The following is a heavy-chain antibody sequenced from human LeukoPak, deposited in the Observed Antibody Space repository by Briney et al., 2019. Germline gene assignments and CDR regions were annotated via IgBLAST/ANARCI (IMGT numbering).Heavy chain of an antibody. CDR1: GGSISSSSYY. J-gene: IGHJ5*02. CDR3: ARREILLWFGESRGVWFDP. Sequence: PSETLSLTCTVSGGSISSSSYYWGWIRQPPGKGLEWIGSIYYSGSTYYNPSLKSRVTISVDTSRNQFSLKLSSVTAADTAVYYCARREILLWFGESRGVWFDPWGQGTLVTVSS. D-gene: IGHD3-10*01. V-gene: IGHV4-39*01. CDR2: IYYSGST.